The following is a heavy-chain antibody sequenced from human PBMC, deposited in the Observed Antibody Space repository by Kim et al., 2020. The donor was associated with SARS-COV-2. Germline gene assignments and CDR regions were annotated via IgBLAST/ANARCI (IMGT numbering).Heavy chain of an antibody. CDR2: ISYSGTT. CDR3: AKGLN. Sequence: ISYSGTTNHNPSLKSRVTISIDTSQIQFSLKLSSVTAADTAVYYCAKGLNWGQGTLVTVSS. V-gene: IGHV4-39*01. J-gene: IGHJ4*02.